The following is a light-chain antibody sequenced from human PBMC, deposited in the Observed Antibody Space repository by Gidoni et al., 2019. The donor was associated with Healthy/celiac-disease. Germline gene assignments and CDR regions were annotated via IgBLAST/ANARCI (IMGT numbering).Light chain of an antibody. CDR1: QSVSSSY. V-gene: IGKV3D-20*01. CDR2: DAS. CDR3: QQYGSSPRT. Sequence: DIVLTRYQATLSLSPGERATISCGASQSVSSSYLAWYQQKPGLAPRLRIYDASIRATGIPERFSGRGSGTDFTLTISRLEPEDFAVYYCQQYGSSPRTFGQGTKVEIK. J-gene: IGKJ1*01.